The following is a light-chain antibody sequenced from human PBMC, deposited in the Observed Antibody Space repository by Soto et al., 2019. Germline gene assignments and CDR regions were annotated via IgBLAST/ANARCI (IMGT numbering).Light chain of an antibody. CDR1: QSVSSNY. Sequence: EIVLTQSPGTLSLSPGERATLSCRASQSVSSNYLAWYQQKPGQAPRLLIFDASSRATGIPDRFSGSGSGTDFTLTIGRLDPEDFAVYYCQRYGVSPTFGQGTKVDIK. CDR2: DAS. CDR3: QRYGVSPT. J-gene: IGKJ1*01. V-gene: IGKV3-20*01.